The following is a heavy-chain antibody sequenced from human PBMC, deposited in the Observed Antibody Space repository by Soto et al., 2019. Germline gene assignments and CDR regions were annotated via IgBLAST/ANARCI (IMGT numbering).Heavy chain of an antibody. CDR3: ARVHVMVVAGSTFDY. J-gene: IGHJ4*01. Sequence: SETLSLTCTVSGYSFSSGSYWAWIRQPPGKGPEWIASIYHGGTTFYKPSLKSRITISIDTANNQFSLKLKSVTAADTAVYYWARVHVMVVAGSTFDYWGHGTLVTVSS. CDR2: IYHGGTT. V-gene: IGHV4-38-2*02. D-gene: IGHD6-19*01. CDR1: GYSFSSGSY.